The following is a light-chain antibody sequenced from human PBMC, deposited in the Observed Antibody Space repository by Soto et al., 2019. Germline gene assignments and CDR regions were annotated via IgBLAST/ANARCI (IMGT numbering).Light chain of an antibody. Sequence: DIVMTQSPDSLAVSLGERATINCKSSQSVLYSSNNKNYLTWYQQKPGQPPKLLIYWASTRESGVPDRFSGSGSGTDFTLTISSLQAEDVAVYYCQQDYSIPPTFGGGTKVEIK. CDR3: QQDYSIPPT. J-gene: IGKJ4*01. CDR2: WAS. CDR1: QSVLYSSNNKNY. V-gene: IGKV4-1*01.